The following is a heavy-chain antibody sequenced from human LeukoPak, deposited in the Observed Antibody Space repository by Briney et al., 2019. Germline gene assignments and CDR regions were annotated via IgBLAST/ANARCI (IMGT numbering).Heavy chain of an antibody. D-gene: IGHD5-12*01. CDR2: INHSGST. CDR1: GGSLSGYY. J-gene: IGHJ4*02. Sequence: SSETLSLTCAVYGGSLSGYYWSWIRQPPGKGLEWIGEINHSGSTNYNPSLKSRVTISVDTSKNQFSLKLSSVTAADTAVYYCASHGYSGYYFFDYWGQGTLVTVSS. V-gene: IGHV4-34*01. CDR3: ASHGYSGYYFFDY.